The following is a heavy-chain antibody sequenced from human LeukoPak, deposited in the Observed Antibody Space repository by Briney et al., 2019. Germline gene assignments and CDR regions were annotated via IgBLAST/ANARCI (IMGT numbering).Heavy chain of an antibody. D-gene: IGHD1-1*01. CDR2: ISGSSGHT. J-gene: IGHJ4*02. V-gene: IGHV3-11*06. CDR3: ARGTGTTAYFDY. CDR1: GFTFSDYY. Sequence: GGSLRLSCAASGFTFSDYYMSWVRQAPGKGLEWVSYISGSSGHTKYADSVKGRFTISRDNAKNSLYLQVNSPRAEDTAVYYCARGTGTTAYFDYWGRGTLVTVSS.